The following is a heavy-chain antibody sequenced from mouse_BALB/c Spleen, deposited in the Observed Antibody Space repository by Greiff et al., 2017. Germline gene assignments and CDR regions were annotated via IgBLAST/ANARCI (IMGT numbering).Heavy chain of an antibody. CDR3: ARQGNGYYFDY. J-gene: IGHJ2*01. CDR1: GFTFSSYG. V-gene: IGHV5-6*01. D-gene: IGHD2-2*01. CDR2: ISSGGSYT. Sequence: EVHLVESGGGLVKPGGSLKLSCAASGFTFSSYGMSWVRQTPDKRLEWVATISSGGSYTYYPDSVKGRFTISRDNAKNTLYLQMSSLKSEDTAMYYCARQGNGYYFDYWGQGTTLTVSS.